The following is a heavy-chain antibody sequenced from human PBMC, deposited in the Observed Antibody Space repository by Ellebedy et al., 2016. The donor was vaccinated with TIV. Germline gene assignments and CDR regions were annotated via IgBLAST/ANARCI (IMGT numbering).Heavy chain of an antibody. CDR2: IKQDGSEK. V-gene: IGHV3-7*03. J-gene: IGHJ3*01. D-gene: IGHD3-22*01. CDR3: ARTAYYYDTSGYWIHDAFDV. CDR1: GFTFRTHW. Sequence: GGSLRLSCAASGFTFRTHWMSWVRQAPGKGLEWVANIKQDGSEKYYVDSVKGRFTISRDNAQNSLFLQMNSPRAEDTAVYYCARTAYYYDTSGYWIHDAFDVWGQGTVVTVSS.